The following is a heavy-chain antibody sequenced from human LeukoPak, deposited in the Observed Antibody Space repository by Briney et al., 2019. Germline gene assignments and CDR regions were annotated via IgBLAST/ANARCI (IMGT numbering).Heavy chain of an antibody. CDR2: IYYNGNT. D-gene: IGHD5-18*01. J-gene: IGHJ5*02. V-gene: IGHV4-59*08. Sequence: SSETLSLTCAVYGGSFRGYYWSWIRQPPGKGLEWIGYIYYNGNTNYNPSLKSRVTISVDTSKNQFSLKLSSVTAADTAMYYCARYSAMVSSLWFDPWGQGSLVTVSS. CDR3: ARYSAMVSSLWFDP. CDR1: GGSFRGYY.